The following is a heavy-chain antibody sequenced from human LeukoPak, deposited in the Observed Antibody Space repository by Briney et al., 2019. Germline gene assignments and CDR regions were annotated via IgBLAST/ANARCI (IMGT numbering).Heavy chain of an antibody. CDR3: ARAGRLVPAAADY. Sequence: SGYTLTSYGISWXGQAPGQGVEGMGWISAYNVNTNYAQKLQGRVTMTTDTSTSTAYMELRSLRSDDTAVYYCARAGRLVPAAADYWGQGTLVTVSS. V-gene: IGHV1-18*04. CDR1: GYTLTSYG. D-gene: IGHD2-2*01. CDR2: ISAYNVNT. J-gene: IGHJ4*02.